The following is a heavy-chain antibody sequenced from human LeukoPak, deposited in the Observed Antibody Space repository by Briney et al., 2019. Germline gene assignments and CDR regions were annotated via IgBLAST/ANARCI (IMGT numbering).Heavy chain of an antibody. J-gene: IGHJ4*02. CDR2: IYYSGST. D-gene: IGHD3-22*01. CDR3: ARAKYYYDSSGYSFDY. V-gene: IGHV4-59*01. Sequence: PSETLSLTCTVSGGSISSYYWSWIRQPPGKGLEWIGYIYYSGSTNYNPSLKSRVTISVDTSKNQFSLKLSSVTAADTAVYYCARAKYYYDSSGYSFDYWGQGTLVTVSS. CDR1: GGSISSYY.